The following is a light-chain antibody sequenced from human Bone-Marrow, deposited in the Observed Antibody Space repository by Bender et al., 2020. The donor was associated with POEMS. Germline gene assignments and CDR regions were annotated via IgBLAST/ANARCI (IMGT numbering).Light chain of an antibody. CDR3: CSYVNNAFYV. CDR2: EAI. V-gene: IGLV2-23*01. J-gene: IGLJ1*01. Sequence: QSALTQPASVSGSPGQSITISCTGTSSDVGSYNLVSWYQQHPGKAPKLIIYEAIKRPSGISPRFSGSRSGSTASLTISGLQAEDEADYYCCSYVNNAFYVFGAGTKVTVL. CDR1: SSDVGSYNL.